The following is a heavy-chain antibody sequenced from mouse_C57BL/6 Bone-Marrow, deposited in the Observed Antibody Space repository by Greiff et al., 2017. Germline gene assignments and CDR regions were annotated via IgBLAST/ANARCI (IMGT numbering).Heavy chain of an antibody. D-gene: IGHD2-5*01. Sequence: QVQLQQSGPGLVQPSQSLSITCTVSGFSLTSYGVHWVRQSPGKGLEWLGVIWSGGSTDYNAAFISRLSISKDNSKSQVFFKMNSLQADDTAIYYCARIHYSKFAYWGQGTLVTVSA. CDR1: GFSLTSYG. CDR3: ARIHYSKFAY. CDR2: IWSGGST. V-gene: IGHV2-2*01. J-gene: IGHJ3*01.